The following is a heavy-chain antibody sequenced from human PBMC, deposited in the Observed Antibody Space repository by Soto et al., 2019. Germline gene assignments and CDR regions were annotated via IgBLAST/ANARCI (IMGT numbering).Heavy chain of an antibody. CDR3: AREIGANRFDY. CDR2: IYYSGST. J-gene: IGHJ4*02. V-gene: IGHV4-59*01. Sequence: QVQLQESGPGLVKPSETLSLTCTVSGGSISSYYWSWIRQPPGKGLEWIGYIYYSGSTNYNASLKSRVTKSVDTSKNQFSLKLSSVTAADTAVYYCAREIGANRFDYWGQGTLVTVSS. CDR1: GGSISSYY. D-gene: IGHD3-10*01.